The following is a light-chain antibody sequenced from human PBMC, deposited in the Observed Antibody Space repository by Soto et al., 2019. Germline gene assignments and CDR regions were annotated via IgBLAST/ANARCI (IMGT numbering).Light chain of an antibody. CDR1: QSVSSY. Sequence: EIVLTQSPATLSLSPGERATLSCRASQSVSSYLTWYQQKTGQAPRLLIYDASNRATGIPARFSGSGSGTDFTLTIRSLEPEDFAVYYCQQRSNWPLTLGGGTKVEIK. V-gene: IGKV3-11*01. CDR3: QQRSNWPLT. J-gene: IGKJ4*01. CDR2: DAS.